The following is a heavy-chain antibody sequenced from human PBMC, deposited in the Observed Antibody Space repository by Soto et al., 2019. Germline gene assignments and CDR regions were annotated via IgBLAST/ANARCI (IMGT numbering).Heavy chain of an antibody. V-gene: IGHV3-21*01. CDR2: ISSSSSYI. CDR3: ARELAYYDFWSAQTGGWFDP. J-gene: IGHJ5*02. Sequence: PGGSLRLSCAASGFTFSSFSMNWVRQAPGKGLEWVSSISSSSSYIYHADSVKGRFTISRDNAKNSLYLQMNSLRAEDTAVYYCARELAYYDFWSAQTGGWFDPWGQGTLVTVSS. D-gene: IGHD3-3*01. CDR1: GFTFSSFS.